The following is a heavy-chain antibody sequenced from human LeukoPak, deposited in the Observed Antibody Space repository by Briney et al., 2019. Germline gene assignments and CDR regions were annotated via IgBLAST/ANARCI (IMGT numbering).Heavy chain of an antibody. CDR2: INHSGST. V-gene: IGHV4-34*01. CDR3: AREAIAAAGTRDWFDP. Sequence: SETLSLTCAVYGGSFSGYYWSWIPQPPGKGLEWIGEINHSGSTNYNPSLKSRVTISVDTCKNQFSLKLSSVTAADTAVYYCAREAIAAAGTRDWFDPWGQGTLVTDPS. CDR1: GGSFSGYY. D-gene: IGHD6-13*01. J-gene: IGHJ5*02.